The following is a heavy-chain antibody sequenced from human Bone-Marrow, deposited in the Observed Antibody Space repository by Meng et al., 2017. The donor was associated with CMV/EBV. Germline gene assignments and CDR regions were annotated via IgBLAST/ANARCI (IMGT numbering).Heavy chain of an antibody. Sequence: SETLSLTCTVSGGSISSGDYYWSWIRQPPGKGLEWIGYIYYSGSTYYNPSLKSRVTISVDTSKNQFSLKLSSVTAADTAVYYCAREAGYYYYDMDVWGQGTTVTVSS. J-gene: IGHJ6*02. CDR1: GGSISSGDYY. V-gene: IGHV4-30-4*08. CDR2: IYYSGST. CDR3: AREAGYYYYDMDV. D-gene: IGHD3-22*01.